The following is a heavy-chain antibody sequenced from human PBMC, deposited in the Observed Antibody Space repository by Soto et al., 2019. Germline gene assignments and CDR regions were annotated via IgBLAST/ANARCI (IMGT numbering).Heavy chain of an antibody. CDR1: GFSLTTNGMS. CDR3: ARLLKGGTSDWIHIDC. CDR2: IDGNDQK. Sequence: SGPTLVNPTQTLTLTCTLSGFSLTTNGMSVTWIRQPPGKALEWLALIDGNDQKYYNSSLKTRLTLSKDTSKNHVVLTMTNMDPLDTGTYFXARLLKGGTSDWIHIDCWGQGTLVTVSS. J-gene: IGHJ4*02. D-gene: IGHD3-9*01. V-gene: IGHV2-70*01.